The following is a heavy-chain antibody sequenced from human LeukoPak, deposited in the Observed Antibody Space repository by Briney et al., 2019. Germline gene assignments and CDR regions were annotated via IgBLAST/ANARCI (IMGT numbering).Heavy chain of an antibody. CDR3: ARHSSGWYRDFDY. J-gene: IGHJ4*02. Sequence: GASVKVSCKASGGTFSSYAISWVRQAPGQGLEWMGGIIPIFGTANYAQKFQGRVTITTDESTSTAYMELSSLRSEDTAVYYCARHSSGWYRDFDYWGQGTLVTVSS. CDR2: IIPIFGTA. D-gene: IGHD6-19*01. V-gene: IGHV1-69*05. CDR1: GGTFSSYA.